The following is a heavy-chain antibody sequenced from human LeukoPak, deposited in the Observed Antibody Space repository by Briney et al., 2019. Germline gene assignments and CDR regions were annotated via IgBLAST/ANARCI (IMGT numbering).Heavy chain of an antibody. CDR1: GYTFTSYD. D-gene: IGHD2-15*01. CDR3: ARGPDCSGGSCYYWFDP. V-gene: IGHV1-8*01. Sequence: ASVKVSCKASGYTFTSYDINWVRQATGQGPEWMGWMNPNSGNTGYAQKFQGRVTITRNTPTSTAYMELTSLTSEDTAVYYCARGPDCSGGSCYYWFDPWGQGTLVTVSS. J-gene: IGHJ5*02. CDR2: MNPNSGNT.